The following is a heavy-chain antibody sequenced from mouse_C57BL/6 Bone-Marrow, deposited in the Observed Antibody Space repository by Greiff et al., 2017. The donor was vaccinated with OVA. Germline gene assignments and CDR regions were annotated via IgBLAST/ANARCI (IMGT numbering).Heavy chain of an antibody. J-gene: IGHJ3*01. CDR1: YFAFMASA. Sequence: LQESGAELVRPGSSVKLSCKDSYFAFMASAMHWVKQRPGHGLEWIGSFTMYSDATEYSENFKGKATLTANTSSRTAYMELSSLTSEYSSVYYCEGAWGDWGLAYWGKGTLVTVSA. D-gene: IGHD4-1*01. CDR3: EGAWGDWGLAY. CDR2: FTMYSDAT. V-gene: IGHV1-49*01.